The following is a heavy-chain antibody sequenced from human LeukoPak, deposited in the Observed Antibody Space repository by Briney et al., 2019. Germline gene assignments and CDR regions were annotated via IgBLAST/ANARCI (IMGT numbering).Heavy chain of an antibody. CDR2: INHTGGA. Sequence: SETLSLTCAVSGGSVSGYYWTWVRQPLGKGLEWIVEINHTGGANYNPSLKSRITIGLDTSKKQLSLKMESVTAADTAVYYCAREDYGTGSYYRGDVFDIWGHGTMVTVSS. CDR3: AREDYGTGSYYRGDVFDI. V-gene: IGHV4-34*01. CDR1: GGSVSGYY. D-gene: IGHD3-10*01. J-gene: IGHJ3*02.